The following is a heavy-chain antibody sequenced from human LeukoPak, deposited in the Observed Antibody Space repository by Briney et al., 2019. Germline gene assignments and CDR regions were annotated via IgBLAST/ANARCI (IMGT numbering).Heavy chain of an antibody. CDR1: GFTFSNYW. V-gene: IGHV3-7*01. CDR3: ARHNYVFDY. CDR2: IKQDGTEK. D-gene: IGHD4-11*01. J-gene: IGHJ4*02. Sequence: GGSLRLSCAASGFTFSNYWMSWVRQAPGKGLEWVANIKQDGTEKYYVDSVRGRFTISRDNAKNSLYLQMNSLRAEDTAVYYCARHNYVFDYWGQGTLVTVSS.